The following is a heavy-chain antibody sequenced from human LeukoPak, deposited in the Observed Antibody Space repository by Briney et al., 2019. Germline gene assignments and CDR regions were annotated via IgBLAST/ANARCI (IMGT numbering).Heavy chain of an antibody. D-gene: IGHD4-17*01. Sequence: KAGGSLRLSCVGSGFTFSTYEMTWVRQAPGKGLEWVSSISSSSSYIYYADSVKGRFTISRDNAKNSLYLQMNSLRAEDTAVYYCARDDGDPMGAFDYWGQGTLVTVSS. CDR3: ARDDGDPMGAFDY. CDR2: ISSSSSYI. CDR1: GFTFSTYE. J-gene: IGHJ4*02. V-gene: IGHV3-21*01.